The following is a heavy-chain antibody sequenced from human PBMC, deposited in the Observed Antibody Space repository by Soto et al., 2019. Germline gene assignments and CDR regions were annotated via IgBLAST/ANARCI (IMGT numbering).Heavy chain of an antibody. Sequence: GGSLRLSCAASGFTFSSYAMSWVRQAPGKGLEWVSAISGSGGSTYYADSVKGRFTISRDNSKNKLYLQMNNLRAEDTAVYYCAKSRYYYDISGELDYWGQGTLVTVSS. J-gene: IGHJ4*02. CDR3: AKSRYYYDISGELDY. D-gene: IGHD3-22*01. CDR2: ISGSGGST. V-gene: IGHV3-23*01. CDR1: GFTFSSYA.